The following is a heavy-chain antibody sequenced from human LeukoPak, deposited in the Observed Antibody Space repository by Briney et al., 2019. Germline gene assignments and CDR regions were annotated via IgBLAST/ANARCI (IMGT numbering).Heavy chain of an antibody. V-gene: IGHV4-31*11. CDR1: GGSISSGGYY. CDR3: ASWHEGSGDRYYFDY. CDR2: IYYSGST. Sequence: KSSETLSLTCAVSGGSISSGGYYWSWIRQHPGKGLEWIGYIYYSGSTYYNPSLKSRVTISVDTSRNQFSLKLSSVTAADTAVYYCASWHEGSGDRYYFDYWGQGTLVTVSS. D-gene: IGHD2-15*01. J-gene: IGHJ4*02.